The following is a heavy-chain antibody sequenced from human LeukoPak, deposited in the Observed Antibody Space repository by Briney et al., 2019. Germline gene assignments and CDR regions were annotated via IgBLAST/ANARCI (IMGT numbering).Heavy chain of an antibody. CDR3: AKRGHYSINWYHYFDY. V-gene: IGHV3-30*18. CDR1: GFTFTTYG. J-gene: IGHJ4*02. CDR2: IGSNGGSE. Sequence: AGGCLRLSCAASGFTFTTYGLHWVRQAPGKGLEWVAAIGSNGGSEYYADSVKGRFTISRDNSKNTLFLQMNSLRPDDTAVYYCAKRGHYSINWYHYFDYWGQGTLVTVST. D-gene: IGHD6-13*01.